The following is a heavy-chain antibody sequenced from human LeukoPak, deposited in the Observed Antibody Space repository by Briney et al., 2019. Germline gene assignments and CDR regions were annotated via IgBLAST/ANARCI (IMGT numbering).Heavy chain of an antibody. Sequence: GGSLRLSCAASGFTFSSYAMSWVRQAPGKGLEWVSAISGSGGSTYYADSVKGRFTISRDNSENTLYLQMNSLRAEDTAVYYCAKRRGLELLYYYYMDVWGKGTTVTVSS. D-gene: IGHD1-7*01. V-gene: IGHV3-23*01. J-gene: IGHJ6*03. CDR1: GFTFSSYA. CDR2: ISGSGGST. CDR3: AKRRGLELLYYYYMDV.